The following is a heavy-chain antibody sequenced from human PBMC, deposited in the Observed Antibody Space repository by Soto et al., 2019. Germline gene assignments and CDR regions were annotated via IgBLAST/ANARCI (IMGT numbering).Heavy chain of an antibody. D-gene: IGHD2-15*01. Sequence: ASVKISCKASGYTFTRYTMNWVRQAPGQRLEWMGWINPDNGNTKSSQKFQDRVIITRDTSASTAYMDLSSLRSEDTAVYYCARGIATGQLDPWGQGTLVTVSS. J-gene: IGHJ5*02. CDR1: GYTFTRYT. CDR2: INPDNGNT. CDR3: ARGIATGQLDP. V-gene: IGHV1-3*01.